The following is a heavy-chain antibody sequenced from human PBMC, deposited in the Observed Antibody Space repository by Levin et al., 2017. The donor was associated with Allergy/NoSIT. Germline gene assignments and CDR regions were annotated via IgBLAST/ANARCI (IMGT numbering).Heavy chain of an antibody. CDR3: ARAGYSSGGTLYFDY. CDR1: GGTFSSYA. V-gene: IGHV1-69*13. CDR2: IIPIFGTA. J-gene: IGHJ4*02. D-gene: IGHD6-19*01. Sequence: SVKVSCKASGGTFSSYAISWVRQAPGQGLEWMGGIIPIFGTANYAQKFQGRVTITADESTSTAYMELSSLRSEDTAVYYCARAGYSSGGTLYFDYWGQGTLVTVSS.